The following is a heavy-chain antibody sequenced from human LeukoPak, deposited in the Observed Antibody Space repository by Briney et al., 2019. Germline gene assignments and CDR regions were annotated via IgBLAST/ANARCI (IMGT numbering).Heavy chain of an antibody. J-gene: IGHJ5*02. CDR2: IKSKNDGGAT. CDR1: GLTFTYAW. V-gene: IGHV3-15*01. D-gene: IGHD1-1*01. CDR3: STEDQRNS. Sequence: NTGGSLRLSCAASGLTFTYAWMSWVRQAPGKGLEWVGRIKSKNDGGATDYAAPVKGRFTISRDDSKNTVFLQMDSLKAEDTAVYYCSTEDQRNSWGQGTLVTVSS.